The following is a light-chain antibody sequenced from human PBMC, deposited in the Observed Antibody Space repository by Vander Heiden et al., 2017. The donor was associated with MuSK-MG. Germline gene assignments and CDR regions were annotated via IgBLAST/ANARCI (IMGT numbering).Light chain of an antibody. CDR2: AAS. J-gene: IGKJ2*01. V-gene: IGKV1-8*01. CDR3: HQDYSYPKV. CDR1: QGISSY. Sequence: AIRMTQSPSSLSASTGDRVTITCRASQGISSYLAWYQQKPGKALKLLIYAASTLQSGVPSRFSGSGSGTDFTLSIICLQSEDFATYYCHQDYSYPKVFGQGTKLEIK.